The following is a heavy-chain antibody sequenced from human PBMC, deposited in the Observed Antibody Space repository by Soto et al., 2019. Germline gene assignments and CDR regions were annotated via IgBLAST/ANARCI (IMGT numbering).Heavy chain of an antibody. CDR1: GGSISSGGYY. CDR3: ARVIGITAAAGTVGPKLFDP. CDR2: IYYSGST. J-gene: IGHJ5*02. Sequence: SETLSLTCTVSGGSISSGGYYWSWIRQHPGKGLEWIGYIYYSGSTYYNPSLKSRVTISVDTSKNQFSLKLSSVTAADTAVYYCARVIGITAAAGTVGPKLFDPWGQGTLVTVSS. V-gene: IGHV4-31*03. D-gene: IGHD6-13*01.